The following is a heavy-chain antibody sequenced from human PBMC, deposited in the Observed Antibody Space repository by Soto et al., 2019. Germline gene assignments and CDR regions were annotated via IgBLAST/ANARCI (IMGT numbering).Heavy chain of an antibody. CDR3: ATAGGVGYCSGGSCYSSP. V-gene: IGHV1-69*13. J-gene: IGHJ5*02. Sequence: SVKVSCKASGGTFSSYAISWVQQAPGQGLEWMGGIIPIFGTANYAQKFQGRVTITADESTSTAYMELSSLRSEDTAVYYCATAGGVGYCSGGSCYSSPWGQGTLVTVSS. CDR2: IIPIFGTA. D-gene: IGHD2-15*01. CDR1: GGTFSSYA.